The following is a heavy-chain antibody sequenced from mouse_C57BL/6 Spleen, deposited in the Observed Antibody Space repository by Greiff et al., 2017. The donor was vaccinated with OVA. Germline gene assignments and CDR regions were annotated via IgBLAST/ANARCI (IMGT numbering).Heavy chain of an antibody. CDR2: IDPSDSYT. J-gene: IGHJ3*01. CDR1: GYTFTSYW. CDR3: GIGDYGSIFAY. Sequence: VQLQQPGAELVKPGASVKLSCKASGYTFTSYWMQWVKQRPGQGLEWIGEIDPSDSYTNYNQKFKGKATLTVDTSSSTAYMQLSSLTSEDSAVYYCGIGDYGSIFAYWGQGTLVTVSA. V-gene: IGHV1-50*01. D-gene: IGHD1-1*01.